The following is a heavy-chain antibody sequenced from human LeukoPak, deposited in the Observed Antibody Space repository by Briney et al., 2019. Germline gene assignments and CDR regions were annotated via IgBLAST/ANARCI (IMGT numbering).Heavy chain of an antibody. D-gene: IGHD3-16*01. CDR2: ISAYNGNT. Sequence: ASVKVSCKASGYTFTSYDISWVRQAPGQGLEWMGWISAYNGNTNYAQKLQGRVTMTTDTSTSTAYMELRSLRSDDTAVYYCAGRNYDYVWGSWFDPWGQGTLVTVSS. CDR3: AGRNYDYVWGSWFDP. CDR1: GYTFTSYD. J-gene: IGHJ5*02. V-gene: IGHV1-18*01.